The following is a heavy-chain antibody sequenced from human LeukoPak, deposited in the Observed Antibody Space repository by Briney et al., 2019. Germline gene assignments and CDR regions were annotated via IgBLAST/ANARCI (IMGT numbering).Heavy chain of an antibody. CDR1: GFTFSSYS. J-gene: IGHJ5*02. CDR2: ISSSSSTI. V-gene: IGHV3-48*02. Sequence: PGGSLRLSCAASGFTFSSYSMNWVRQAPGKGLEWVSYISSSSSTIYYADSVKGRFTISRDNAKNSLYLQMNSLRDEDTAVYYCARDMRDYGDHGRDWFDPWGQGTLVTVSS. CDR3: ARDMRDYGDHGRDWFDP. D-gene: IGHD4-17*01.